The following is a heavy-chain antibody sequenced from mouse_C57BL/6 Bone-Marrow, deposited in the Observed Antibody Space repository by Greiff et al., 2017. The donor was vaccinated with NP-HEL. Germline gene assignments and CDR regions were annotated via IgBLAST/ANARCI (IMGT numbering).Heavy chain of an antibody. D-gene: IGHD5-5*01. Sequence: QVQLHQPGAELVKPGASVKLSCKASGYTFTSYWMHWVKQRPGQGLEWIGMIHPNSGSTNYNETFKSKATLTVDKSSSTAYMQLSSLTSEDSAVYYCARSDSLLHYWGQGTSVTVSS. CDR1: GYTFTSYW. J-gene: IGHJ4*01. CDR2: IHPNSGST. CDR3: ARSDSLLHY. V-gene: IGHV1-64*01.